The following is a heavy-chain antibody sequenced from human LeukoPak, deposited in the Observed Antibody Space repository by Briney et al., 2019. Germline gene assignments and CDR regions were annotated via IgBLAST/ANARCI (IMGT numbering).Heavy chain of an antibody. CDR3: ARPDYGDPLYYFDY. CDR1: GGSISSYY. D-gene: IGHD4-17*01. V-gene: IGHV4-59*08. CDR2: IYYSGST. J-gene: IGHJ4*02. Sequence: PSETLSLTCTVSGGSISSYYWSWIRQPPGKGLEWIGYIYYSGSTNYNPSLKSRVTISVDTSKNQFSLKLSSVTAADTAVYYCARPDYGDPLYYFDYWGQGTLVTVSS.